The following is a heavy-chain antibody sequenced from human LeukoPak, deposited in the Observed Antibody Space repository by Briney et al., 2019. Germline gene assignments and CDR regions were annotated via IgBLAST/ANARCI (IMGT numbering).Heavy chain of an antibody. CDR3: ARGVEPLAANTLAY. Sequence: GGSLRLSCAASGFTVITNDMTWVRQAPGKGLEWVSVLYCDGNTKSGDSVQGRFTISRDNSKNTLYIEMNSLSPDDTAVYYCARGVEPLAANTLAYWGQGTLVTVSS. CDR2: LYCDGNT. CDR1: GFTVITND. J-gene: IGHJ4*02. V-gene: IGHV3-53*01. D-gene: IGHD1-14*01.